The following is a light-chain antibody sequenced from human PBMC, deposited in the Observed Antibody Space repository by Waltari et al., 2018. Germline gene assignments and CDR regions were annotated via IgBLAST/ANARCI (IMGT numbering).Light chain of an antibody. CDR3: HQYYSIPLT. J-gene: IGKJ4*01. CDR1: RSLSSSFDNRNY. V-gene: IGKV4-1*01. Sequence: DIVMTQSPESLAVSLGERATINGKSSRSLSSSFDNRNYLTWYQQKPGQPPKLLIYWASTRESGVPDRFSGSGSGTDFTLTISRLQAEDVAVYYCHQYYSIPLTFGGGTKVEIK. CDR2: WAS.